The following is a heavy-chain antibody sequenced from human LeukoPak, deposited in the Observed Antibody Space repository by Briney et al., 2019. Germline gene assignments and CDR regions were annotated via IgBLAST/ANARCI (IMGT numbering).Heavy chain of an antibody. CDR2: ISSSSSYI. CDR3: ASALRIYYFDY. Sequence: GGSLRLSCAASGFTFSSYSMNWVRQAPGKGLEWVSSISSSSSYIYYADSVKGRFTISRDNSKNTLYLQMNSLRAEDTAVYYCASALRIYYFDYWGQGTLVTVSS. CDR1: GFTFSSYS. J-gene: IGHJ4*02. D-gene: IGHD2-15*01. V-gene: IGHV3-21*04.